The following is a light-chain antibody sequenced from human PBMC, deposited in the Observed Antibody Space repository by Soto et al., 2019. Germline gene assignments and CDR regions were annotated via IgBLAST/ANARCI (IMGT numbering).Light chain of an antibody. J-gene: IGKJ5*01. CDR1: QTFSSH. Sequence: EIVLTQSPATLSLSPGERATLSCRASQTFSSHLAWYQQKPGQAPRLLIYDASKRATGIPARFSGSGSGTDFTLTISSLETEDFAVYYCQQRSNWPPVITFGQGTRLEIK. CDR2: DAS. V-gene: IGKV3-11*01. CDR3: QQRSNWPPVIT.